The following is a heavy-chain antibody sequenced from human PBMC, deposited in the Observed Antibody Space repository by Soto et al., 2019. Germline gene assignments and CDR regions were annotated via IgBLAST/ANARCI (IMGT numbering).Heavy chain of an antibody. CDR2: ISYDGSNK. Sequence: VQLVNSGGGLVQPGGSLRLSCAASGFTFSSYAMHWVRQAPGKGLEWVAVISYDGSNKYYADSVKGRFTISRDNSKNTLYLQMNSLRAEDTAVYYCARGPSSLTRFDYWGQGTLVTVSS. D-gene: IGHD2-2*01. V-gene: IGHV3-30-3*01. CDR1: GFTFSSYA. J-gene: IGHJ4*02. CDR3: ARGPSSLTRFDY.